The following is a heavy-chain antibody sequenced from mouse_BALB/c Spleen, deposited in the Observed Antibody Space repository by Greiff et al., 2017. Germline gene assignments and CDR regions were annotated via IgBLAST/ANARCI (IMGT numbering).Heavy chain of an antibody. CDR3: ASYGKGAWFAY. J-gene: IGHJ3*01. CDR1: GYTFTDYN. V-gene: IGHV1-18*01. Sequence: EVQLVESGPELVKPGASVKIPCKASGYTFTDYNMDWVKQSHGKSLEWIGDINPNNGGTIYNQKFKGKATLTVDKSSSTAYMELRSLTSEDTAVYYCASYGKGAWFAYWGQGTLVTVSA. CDR2: INPNNGGT. D-gene: IGHD2-1*01.